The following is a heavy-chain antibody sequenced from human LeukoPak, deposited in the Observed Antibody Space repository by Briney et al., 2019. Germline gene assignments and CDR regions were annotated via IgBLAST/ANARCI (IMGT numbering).Heavy chain of an antibody. CDR2: IYYSGST. D-gene: IGHD3-9*01. Sequence: PSETLSLTCTVSGGSISSYYWSWIRQPPGKGLEWIGYIYYSGSTNYDPSLKSRVTISVDTSKNQFSLKLSSVTAADTAVYYCARVHEYDILTGYTLSVDAFDIWGQGTMVTVSS. CDR3: ARVHEYDILTGYTLSVDAFDI. J-gene: IGHJ3*02. V-gene: IGHV4-59*01. CDR1: GGSISSYY.